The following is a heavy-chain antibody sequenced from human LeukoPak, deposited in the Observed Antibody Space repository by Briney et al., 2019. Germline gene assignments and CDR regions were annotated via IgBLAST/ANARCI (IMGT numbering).Heavy chain of an antibody. CDR3: ARQVSYYGSGSYVDY. J-gene: IGHJ4*02. CDR1: GGSIGGGDYY. CDR2: IYYSGRT. D-gene: IGHD3-10*01. V-gene: IGHV4-30-4*01. Sequence: PSETLSLTCTVSGGSIGGGDYYWSWIRQPPGKGLEWIGYIYYSGRTYYNPSLKSRVAISVDTSKKQFSLKLSSVTAADTAVYYCARQVSYYGSGSYVDYWGQGSLVTVSS.